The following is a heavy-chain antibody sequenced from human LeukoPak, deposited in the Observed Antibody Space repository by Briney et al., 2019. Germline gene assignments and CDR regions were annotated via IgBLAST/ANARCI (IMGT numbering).Heavy chain of an antibody. CDR1: GFTLGSHD. Sequence: PGGSLRLSCTASGFTLGSHDMHWVRQTTGEGPEWVAAIASGFQTFYAGSVKGRFTVSREDAKNSLYLQMNSLRAGDTAVYYCVREARGYHYTYFDYWGQGTLVTVSS. CDR2: IASGFQT. J-gene: IGHJ4*02. V-gene: IGHV3-13*01. D-gene: IGHD5-18*01. CDR3: VREARGYHYTYFDY.